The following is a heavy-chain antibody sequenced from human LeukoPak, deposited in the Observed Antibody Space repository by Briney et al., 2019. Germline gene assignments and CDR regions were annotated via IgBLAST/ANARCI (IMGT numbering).Heavy chain of an antibody. CDR1: GVTLSNYG. CDR2: ISDSGGRT. Sequence: GGSLRLSCAVSGVTLSNYGMSWVRQAPGKGLEWVAGISDSGGRTNYAASVKGRFTISRDNPKNTLYLQMNSLRAEDTAVYFCAKRGVVIRVILVGFHKEAYYFDSWGQGALVTVSS. CDR3: AKRGVVIRVILVGFHKEAYYFDS. J-gene: IGHJ4*02. D-gene: IGHD3-22*01. V-gene: IGHV3-23*01.